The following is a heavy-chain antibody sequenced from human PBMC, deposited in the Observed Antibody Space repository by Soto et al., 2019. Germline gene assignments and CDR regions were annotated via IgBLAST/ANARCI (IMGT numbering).Heavy chain of an antibody. CDR2: IYPGDSDT. D-gene: IGHD4-4*01. V-gene: IGHV5-51*01. Sequence: KGLEWMGIIYPGDSDTRYSPSFQGQVTISADKSISTAYLQWSSLKASDTAMYYCARFTVTLLVSYYYGMEVWGQRTTV. CDR3: ARFTVTLLVSYYYGMEV. J-gene: IGHJ6*02.